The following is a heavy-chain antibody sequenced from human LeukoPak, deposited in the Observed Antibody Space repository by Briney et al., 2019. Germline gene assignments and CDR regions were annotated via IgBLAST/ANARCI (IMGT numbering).Heavy chain of an antibody. CDR1: GFTFSSYW. Sequence: HPGGSLRLSCAASGFTFSSYWMSWVRQAPGKGLEWVANIRQDGSEKYYVDSVKGRFTISRDNAKNSLYLQMNSLRAEDTAVYYCARAGYSGYDPQGMDVWGKGTTVTVSS. J-gene: IGHJ6*03. D-gene: IGHD5-12*01. CDR3: ARAGYSGYDPQGMDV. V-gene: IGHV3-7*04. CDR2: IRQDGSEK.